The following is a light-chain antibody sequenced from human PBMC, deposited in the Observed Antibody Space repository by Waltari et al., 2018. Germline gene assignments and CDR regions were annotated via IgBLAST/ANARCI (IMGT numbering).Light chain of an antibody. V-gene: IGKV4-1*01. Sequence: DIVMTQSPDSLAVSLGERATINCKSSQNVLYSSNNKNYLAWYQQKPGQPPKLLIYWASPRESGVPDRFSGSGSGTDFTLTISSLQAEDVAVYYCQQYYSTPSWTFGQGTKVEIK. CDR2: WAS. J-gene: IGKJ1*01. CDR3: QQYYSTPSWT. CDR1: QNVLYSSNNKNY.